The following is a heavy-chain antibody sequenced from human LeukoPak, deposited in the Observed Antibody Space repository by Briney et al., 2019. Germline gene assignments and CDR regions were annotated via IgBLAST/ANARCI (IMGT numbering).Heavy chain of an antibody. V-gene: IGHV3-30*02. D-gene: IGHD6-6*01. Sequence: GGSLRLPCAASVFTFSSYGMHWVRQAPGKGLEWLAFIRYDGSNKYYADSVKGRFTISRDNSKNTLYLQMNSLRAEDTAVYYCAKDKSIAAPVYYMDVWGKGTTVTVSS. CDR3: AKDKSIAAPVYYMDV. CDR1: VFTFSSYG. CDR2: IRYDGSNK. J-gene: IGHJ6*03.